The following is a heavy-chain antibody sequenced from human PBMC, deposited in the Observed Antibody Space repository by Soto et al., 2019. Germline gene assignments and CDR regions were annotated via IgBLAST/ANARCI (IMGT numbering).Heavy chain of an antibody. V-gene: IGHV1-18*01. CDR1: GYTFTTHG. J-gene: IGHJ5*02. D-gene: IGHD2-15*01. CDR2: VRGDNGHT. Sequence: QVQLVQSGAEVKKPGASVKVSCKASGYTFTTHGISWVRQVPGQGLEWMGWVRGDNGHTNYAQSLQGRVTMTTDTSTNTAYMELRSLRSADTAVYYCARDLGYCRSGTCSREWLDPWGQGTLVTVSS. CDR3: ARDLGYCRSGTCSREWLDP.